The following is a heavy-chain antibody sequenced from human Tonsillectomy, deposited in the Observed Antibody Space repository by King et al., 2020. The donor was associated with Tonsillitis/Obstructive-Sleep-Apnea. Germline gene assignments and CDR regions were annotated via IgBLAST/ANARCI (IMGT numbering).Heavy chain of an antibody. CDR3: AHYPRYDYMDV. J-gene: IGHJ6*03. CDR1: GFSLSTSGVG. V-gene: IGHV2-5*02. CDR2: IYWDDDK. Sequence: TLKESGPTLVKPTQTLTLTCTFSGFSLSTSGVGLGWIRQPPGKALEWLALIYWDDDKRYSPSLKSRLTITKDTSKMQVVLTMTNMDPVDTATYYCAHYPRYDYMDVWGKGTTVTVSS.